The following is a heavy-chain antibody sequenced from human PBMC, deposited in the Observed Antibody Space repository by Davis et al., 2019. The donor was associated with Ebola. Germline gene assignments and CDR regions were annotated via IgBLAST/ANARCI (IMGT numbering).Heavy chain of an antibody. CDR3: ARGITMVRGVTPMDV. V-gene: IGHV1-18*01. J-gene: IGHJ6*02. CDR1: GYTFTSYG. D-gene: IGHD3-10*01. CDR2: ISAYNGNT. Sequence: AASVQVSCKASGYTFTSYGISWVRQAPGQGLEWMGWISAYNGNTNYAQKLQGRVTMTTDTSTITAYMELRSLRSHDTAVYYCARGITMVRGVTPMDVWGQGTTVTVSS.